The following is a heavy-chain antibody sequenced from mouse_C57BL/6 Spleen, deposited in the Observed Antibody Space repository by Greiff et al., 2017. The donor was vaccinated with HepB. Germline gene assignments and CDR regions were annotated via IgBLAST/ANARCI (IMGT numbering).Heavy chain of an antibody. CDR3: ASGYYGNYDY. V-gene: IGHV1-69*01. J-gene: IGHJ2*01. Sequence: VQLQQPGAELVMPGASVKLSCKASGYTFTSYWMHWVKQRPGQGLEWIGEIDPSDSYTYYNQKFKGKSTLTVDKSSSTAYMQLSSLTSEDSAVYYCASGYYGNYDYWGQGTTLTVSS. CDR2: IDPSDSYT. CDR1: GYTFTSYW. D-gene: IGHD2-1*01.